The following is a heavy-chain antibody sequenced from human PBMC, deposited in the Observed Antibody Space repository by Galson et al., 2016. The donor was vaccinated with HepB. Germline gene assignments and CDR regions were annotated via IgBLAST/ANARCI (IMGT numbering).Heavy chain of an antibody. Sequence: SLRLSCAGSGFTFSSYGMNWVRQAPGKGLEWVSSITSGSEHIYYADSVQGRFTISRDNAKNSLYLQMNSLRAEDTAVYYCATYPGQDGSDYDSVWGTYRYFHYWGQGTLVTVSS. D-gene: IGHD3-16*02. CDR3: ATYPGQDGSDYDSVWGTYRYFHY. CDR2: ITSGSEHI. CDR1: GFTFSSYG. V-gene: IGHV3-21*01. J-gene: IGHJ4*02.